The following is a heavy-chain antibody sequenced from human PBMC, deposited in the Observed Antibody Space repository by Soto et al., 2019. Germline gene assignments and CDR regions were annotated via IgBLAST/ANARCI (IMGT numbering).Heavy chain of an antibody. D-gene: IGHD1-1*01. CDR3: ARRLFYSTELDP. CDR2: IYPHDFDV. V-gene: IGHV5-51*01. CDR1: GYDFSNYW. Sequence: PGESLKISCKASGYDFSNYWIGWVRQMPGKGLEWMGIIYPHDFDVVNNPALQGRVTISVDKSINTAYLQWDSLRSSDTGIYYCARRLFYSTELDPWGQGTPVTVSS. J-gene: IGHJ5*02.